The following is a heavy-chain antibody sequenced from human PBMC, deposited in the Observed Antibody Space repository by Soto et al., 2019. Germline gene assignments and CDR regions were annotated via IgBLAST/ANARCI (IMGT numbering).Heavy chain of an antibody. Sequence: QVQLVQSGAEVKKPGSSVKVSCKASGGTFSRYAINWVRQAPGQGLEWMGGIIPMFGTANYAQKFQGRVTITADESTNTGYMELRSLISEDTAVYYCARDGTLYDSSGYYYLYWGQVTLVTVSS. V-gene: IGHV1-69*01. CDR2: IIPMFGTA. J-gene: IGHJ4*02. D-gene: IGHD3-22*01. CDR1: GGTFSRYA. CDR3: ARDGTLYDSSGYYYLY.